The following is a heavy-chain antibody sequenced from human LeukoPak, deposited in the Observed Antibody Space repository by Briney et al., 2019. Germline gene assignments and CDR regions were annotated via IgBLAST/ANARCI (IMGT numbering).Heavy chain of an antibody. D-gene: IGHD3-22*01. CDR2: IRYDGSNK. V-gene: IGHV3-30*02. Sequence: QAGGSLRLSCAASGFTFSSYGMHWVRQAPGKGLEWVAFIRYDGSNKYYAASVKGRFTISRDNSKNTLYLQMNSLRAEDTAVYYCAKDPYDSSLGDDYWGQGTLVTVSS. CDR3: AKDPYDSSLGDDY. CDR1: GFTFSSYG. J-gene: IGHJ4*02.